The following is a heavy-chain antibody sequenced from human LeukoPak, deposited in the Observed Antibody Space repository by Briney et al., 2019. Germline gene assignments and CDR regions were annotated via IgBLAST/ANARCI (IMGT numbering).Heavy chain of an antibody. J-gene: IGHJ6*02. CDR3: ARGDTSMLPGYYGMDV. V-gene: IGHV1-2*02. CDR1: GYTFTGYY. D-gene: IGHD5-18*01. CDR2: INPNSGGI. Sequence: ASVTVSCKASGYTFTGYYMHWVRQAPGQGLEWMGWINPNSGGINYAQKFQGRVTMTRDTPISTAYMELSRLRSDDTAVYYCARGDTSMLPGYYGMDVWGQGTTVTVSS.